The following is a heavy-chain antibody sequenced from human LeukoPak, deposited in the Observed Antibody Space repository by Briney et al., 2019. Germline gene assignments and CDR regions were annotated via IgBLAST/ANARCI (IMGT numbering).Heavy chain of an antibody. V-gene: IGHV3-23*01. D-gene: IGHD6-19*01. CDR3: AKDSETGRSGWFDY. CDR1: GFTFSSYA. J-gene: IGHJ4*02. CDR2: ISGSGGST. Sequence: GGSLRLSCAACGFTFSSYAMSWLRQAPGKGLEWVSAISGSGGSTYYADSVKGRFTISRDNSKNTLYLQMNSLRAEDTAVYYCAKDSETGRSGWFDYGGQGTLVTVSS.